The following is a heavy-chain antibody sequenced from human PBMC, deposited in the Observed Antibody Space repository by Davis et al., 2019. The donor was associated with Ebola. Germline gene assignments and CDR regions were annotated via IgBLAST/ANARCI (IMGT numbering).Heavy chain of an antibody. D-gene: IGHD3-22*01. J-gene: IGHJ4*02. CDR1: GDSISSNTYY. CDR2: IYYTGST. Sequence: MPSETLSLTCTVSGDSISSNTYYWGWIRQPPGKGLEWIGSIYYTGSTYYKPSLKSRATISVDTSKNQFSLNLSSVTAADTSVYYCARLLSLASNAYYYISPYYFDYWGLGTLVTVSS. CDR3: ARLLSLASNAYYYISPYYFDY. V-gene: IGHV4-39*01.